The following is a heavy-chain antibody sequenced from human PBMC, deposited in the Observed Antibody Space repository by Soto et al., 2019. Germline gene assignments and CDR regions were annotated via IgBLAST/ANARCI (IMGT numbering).Heavy chain of an antibody. CDR3: VSYPKSYYYHMDV. CDR2: ISASGDRT. J-gene: IGHJ6*03. Sequence: GGSLRLSCGASRLTFSSNAMGWVRQAPGKGLEWVSTISASGDRTFYAESVKGRFSISRDNSKNTLFLQMTSLSAGDTARYYCVSYPKSYYYHMDVWGKGTTVTVSS. V-gene: IGHV3-23*01. CDR1: RLTFSSNA.